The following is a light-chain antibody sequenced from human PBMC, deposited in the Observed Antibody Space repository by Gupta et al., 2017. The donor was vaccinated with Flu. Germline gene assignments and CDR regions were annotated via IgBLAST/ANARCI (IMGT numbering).Light chain of an antibody. CDR1: QSLLHSNGYTY. V-gene: IGKV2-28*01. Sequence: QSQLPLPFTPGEPPSSSCSSSQSLLHSNGYTYLDWYLQKPGQSPQLLIYLGSSRAYEVPGRFRGSGSAAAITLIISRVEAKDVVVDYSRQYLQAPLTFGQGTLMEIK. CDR3: RQYLQAPLT. J-gene: IGKJ5*01. CDR2: LGS.